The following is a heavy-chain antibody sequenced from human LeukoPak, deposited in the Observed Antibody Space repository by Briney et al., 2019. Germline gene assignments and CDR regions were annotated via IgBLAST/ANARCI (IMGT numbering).Heavy chain of an antibody. CDR1: GYTFTSYG. CDR3: ATANYYDSSAVAIGAFDI. D-gene: IGHD3-22*01. V-gene: IGHV1-18*01. Sequence: ASVKVSCKASGYTFTSYGISWVRQAPGQGLEWMGWISAYNGNTNYAQKFQGRVTMTEDTSTDTAYMELSSLRSEDTAVYYCATANYYDSSAVAIGAFDIWGQGTMVTVSS. J-gene: IGHJ3*02. CDR2: ISAYNGNT.